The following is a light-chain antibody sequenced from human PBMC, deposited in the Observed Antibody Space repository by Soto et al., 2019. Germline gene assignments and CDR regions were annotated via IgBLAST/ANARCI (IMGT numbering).Light chain of an antibody. CDR2: GAS. CDR1: QSVSSN. J-gene: IGKJ3*01. Sequence: EIVMTQSPATLSVSPGERATLSCRASQSVSSNLAWYQQKPGQAPRLLIYGASTRATGIPARFSGSGSGTEFTLTISSLQSEDFAVYYCQQYNNWRGITFGPGTKWISN. V-gene: IGKV3-15*01. CDR3: QQYNNWRGIT.